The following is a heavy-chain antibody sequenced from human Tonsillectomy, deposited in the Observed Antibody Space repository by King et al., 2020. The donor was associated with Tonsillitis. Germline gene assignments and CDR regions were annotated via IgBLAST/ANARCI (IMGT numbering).Heavy chain of an antibody. CDR2: INPNSGGT. J-gene: IGHJ5*02. V-gene: IGHV1-2*02. D-gene: IGHD2-15*01. Sequence: VQLVESGAEVKKPGASVKVSCTASGYTFTGYYMHWVRQAPGQGLEWMGWINPNSGGTNYAQKFQGRVTMTRDTSISTAYMELSRLRSDDTAVYYCARDPIEVVVAVTGSGWFDPWGQGTLVTVSS. CDR3: ARDPIEVVVAVTGSGWFDP. CDR1: GYTFTGYY.